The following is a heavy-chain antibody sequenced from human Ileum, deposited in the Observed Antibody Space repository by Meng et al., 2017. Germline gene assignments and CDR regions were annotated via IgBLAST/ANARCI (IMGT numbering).Heavy chain of an antibody. CDR3: ASENDIWNYFDY. J-gene: IGHJ4*02. CDR2: INAGNGNI. V-gene: IGHV1-3*01. CDR1: GYTFRNYP. Sequence: QVQLVQSGAEVKKVGASVKVSCTASGYTFRNYPLHWVRQAPGQRPEWMGWINAGNGNIKSSQKFQGRITITSDTSATAYMELSSLRSEDTAVYCCASENDIWNYFDYWGQGSLVTVSS. D-gene: IGHD1-1*01.